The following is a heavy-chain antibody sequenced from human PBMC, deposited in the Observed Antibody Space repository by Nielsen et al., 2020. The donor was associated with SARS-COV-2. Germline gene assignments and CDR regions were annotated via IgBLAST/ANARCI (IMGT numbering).Heavy chain of an antibody. V-gene: IGHV1-2*06. CDR3: ASGEWLGHFQH. CDR2: INPNTGGT. CDR1: GYTFTGYY. D-gene: IGHD3-10*01. Sequence: ASVKVSCKASGYTFTGYYMHWVRQAPGQGLEWMGLINPNTGGTNYAQKFQGSVTMTRDTSISTAYMELSSLRSEDTAVYYCASGEWLGHFQHWGQGTLVTASS. J-gene: IGHJ1*01.